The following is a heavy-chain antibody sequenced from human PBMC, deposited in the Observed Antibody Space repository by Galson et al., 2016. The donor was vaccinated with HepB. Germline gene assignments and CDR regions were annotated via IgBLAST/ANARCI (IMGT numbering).Heavy chain of an antibody. J-gene: IGHJ6*03. CDR1: GSTFSSDT. V-gene: IGHV1-69*06. CDR3: ARGVATGPNYYYMDV. Sequence: SVQVSCKASGSTFSSDTISWVRQAPGQGLEWVGGIIPIFGTANYAQKLQGRVTINVDKSTTTAYMELSRLRSEDTAVYYCARGVATGPNYYYMDVWGKGTTVTVSS. D-gene: IGHD5-12*01. CDR2: IIPIFGTA.